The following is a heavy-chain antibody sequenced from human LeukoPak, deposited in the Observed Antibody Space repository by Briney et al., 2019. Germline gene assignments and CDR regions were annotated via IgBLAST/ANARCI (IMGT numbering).Heavy chain of an antibody. CDR1: GGSISTTTYY. CDR2: IYYSGSS. V-gene: IGHV4-39*01. CDR3: ARPGHHGDHDY. D-gene: IGHD2-21*02. Sequence: SETLSLTCTVSGGSISTTTYYWGWIRQPPVKGLEWIGSIYYSGSSYYNPSLKSRVTISVDTSKNQFSLKLNSVTAADTAVYHCARPGHHGDHDYWGQGTLVTVSS. J-gene: IGHJ4*02.